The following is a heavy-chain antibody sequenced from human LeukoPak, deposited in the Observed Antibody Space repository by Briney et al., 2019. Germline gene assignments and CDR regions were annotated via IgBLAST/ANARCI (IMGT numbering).Heavy chain of an antibody. D-gene: IGHD3-22*01. CDR1: GGSISSYY. Sequence: SETLSPTCTVSGGSISSYYWSWIRQPAGKGLKWIGRIYTSGSTNYNPSLKSRVTMSVDTSKNQFSLKLSSVTAADTAVYYCARGGFYNYYDSSSYPNWFDPWGQGTLVTVSS. J-gene: IGHJ5*02. CDR3: ARGGFYNYYDSSSYPNWFDP. V-gene: IGHV4-4*07. CDR2: IYTSGST.